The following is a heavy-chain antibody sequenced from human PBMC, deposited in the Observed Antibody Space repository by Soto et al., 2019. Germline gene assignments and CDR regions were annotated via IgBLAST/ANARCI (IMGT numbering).Heavy chain of an antibody. J-gene: IGHJ4*02. CDR2: INPNSGGT. Sequence: ASVKVSGKASGYTVTGYYMHCVRQAPGQGPEWMGWINPNSGGTNYAQKFQGRVTMTRDTSISTAYMELSRLRSDDTAVYYCARVPTDYYGSGSRDYWGQGALVTVSS. CDR1: GYTVTGYY. CDR3: ARVPTDYYGSGSRDY. D-gene: IGHD3-10*01. V-gene: IGHV1-2*02.